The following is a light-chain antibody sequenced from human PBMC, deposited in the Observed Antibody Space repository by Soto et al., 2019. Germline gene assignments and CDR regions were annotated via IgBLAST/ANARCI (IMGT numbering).Light chain of an antibody. CDR1: SSNFGSNY. CDR2: RNN. CDR3: AAWDDSLSGVV. Sequence: QAVVTQPPSASGTPGQRVTISCSGSSSNFGSNYVYWYQQLPGTVPQLLIYRNNERPSGVPDRFSGSKSGTSASLAISGLRSEDEADYYCAAWDDSLSGVVFGGGTKLTVL. J-gene: IGLJ2*01. V-gene: IGLV1-47*01.